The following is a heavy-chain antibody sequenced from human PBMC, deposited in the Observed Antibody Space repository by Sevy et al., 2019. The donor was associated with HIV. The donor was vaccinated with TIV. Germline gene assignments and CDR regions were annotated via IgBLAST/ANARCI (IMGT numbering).Heavy chain of an antibody. V-gene: IGHV3-21*01. CDR1: GFTFSSYR. J-gene: IGHJ4*02. D-gene: IGHD1-1*01. CDR3: ARAVLEISTWRSDY. CDR2: ISSTCAYI. Sequence: GGSLRLSCAASGFTFSSYRMTWVRQAPGKGLEWVSCISSTCAYINYADSGKGRFTISRDNAKNFLYLQMDSLRAEDTAVYYCARAVLEISTWRSDYWGQGTLVTVSS.